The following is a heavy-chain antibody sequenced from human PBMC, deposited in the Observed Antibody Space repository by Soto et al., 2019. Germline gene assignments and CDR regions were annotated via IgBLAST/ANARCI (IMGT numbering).Heavy chain of an antibody. CDR2: ISGSGST. D-gene: IGHD3-22*01. CDR1: GFTFSSYA. J-gene: IGHJ5*02. V-gene: IGHV3-23*01. Sequence: PGGSLRLSCAASGFTFSSYAMSWVRQAPGKGLEWVSAISGSGSTYYADSVKGRFTISRDNSKNTLYLQMNSLRAEDTAVYYCARYYDSSGYYYRWFDPWGQGTLVTVSS. CDR3: ARYYDSSGYYYRWFDP.